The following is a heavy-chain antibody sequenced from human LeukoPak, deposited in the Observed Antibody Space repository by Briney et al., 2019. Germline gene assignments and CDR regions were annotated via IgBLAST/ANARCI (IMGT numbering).Heavy chain of an antibody. V-gene: IGHV3-23*01. J-gene: IGHJ4*02. D-gene: IGHD3-16*01. Sequence: PGGAPGIFFGTPGIPFFSYSKSRVRPAPGKGAEGVSAISGSGGSTYYADSVKGRFTISRDNSKNTLYLQMNSLRAEDTAVYYCAKVSRGYFDYWGQGTLVTVSS. CDR1: IPFFSYS. CDR3: AKVSRGYFDY. CDR2: ISGSGGST.